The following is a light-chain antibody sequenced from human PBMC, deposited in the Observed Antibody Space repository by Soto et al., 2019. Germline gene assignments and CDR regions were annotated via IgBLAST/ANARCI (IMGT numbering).Light chain of an antibody. V-gene: IGKV3-11*01. CDR1: QSISSY. CDR3: QQRYNRYT. Sequence: EIVLTQSPATLSLSPGERATLSCRASQSISSYLAWFQQKPGQAPRLLIYDASSRATGIPARFSGSGSGTDVTLTISSVESEDSAAYYCQQRYNRYTFGQGTKLEIK. CDR2: DAS. J-gene: IGKJ2*01.